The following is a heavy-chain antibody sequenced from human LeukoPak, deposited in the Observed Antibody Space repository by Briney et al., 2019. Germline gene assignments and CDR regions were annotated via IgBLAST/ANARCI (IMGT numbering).Heavy chain of an antibody. V-gene: IGHV4-39*01. CDR2: IYYSGST. J-gene: IGHJ4*02. CDR1: GGSISSNNYY. CDR3: ARTIFTGYDDY. D-gene: IGHD5-12*01. Sequence: SSETLSLTCSVSGGSISSNNYYWGWIRQPPGKGLEWIGSIYYSGSTYYNPSLKSRVTISVDTSKNQFSLKLSSVTAADTAVYYCARTIFTGYDDYWGQGTLVTVSS.